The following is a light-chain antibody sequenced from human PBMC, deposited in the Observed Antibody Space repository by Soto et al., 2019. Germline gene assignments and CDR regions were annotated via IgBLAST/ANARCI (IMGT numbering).Light chain of an antibody. Sequence: DIQMTQSPSSLSASLGARVTITCRASQGVSSWVASYQQKPGKAPKLLVYAASTMQSGVSSSFRGRGSGTDLTLTISSLQPEDFATYYCQQSHSFPFAFGQGTRLEIK. CDR3: QQSHSFPFA. CDR1: QGVSSW. CDR2: AAS. V-gene: IGKV1-12*01. J-gene: IGKJ5*01.